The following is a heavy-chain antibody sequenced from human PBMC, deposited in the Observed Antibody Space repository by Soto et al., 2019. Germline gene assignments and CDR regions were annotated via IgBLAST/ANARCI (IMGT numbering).Heavy chain of an antibody. J-gene: IGHJ4*02. CDR1: GGSICSYY. Sequence: PSETLSLTWTVAGGSICSYYWSWIRQPPGKGLEWIGYIYYSGSTNYNPSLKSRVTISVDTSKNQFSLKLSSVTAADTAVYYCARAPRGNYGYPSYFDYWGQGTLVTVSS. CDR2: IYYSGST. V-gene: IGHV4-59*01. CDR3: ARAPRGNYGYPSYFDY. D-gene: IGHD3-10*01.